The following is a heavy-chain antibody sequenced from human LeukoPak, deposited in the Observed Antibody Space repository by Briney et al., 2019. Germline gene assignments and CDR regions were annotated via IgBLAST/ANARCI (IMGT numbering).Heavy chain of an antibody. V-gene: IGHV4-39*01. CDR2: IYYSGST. CDR1: GGSISSSSYY. CDR3: ARHVRRRQVDY. Sequence: SETLSLTCTVSGGSISSSSYYWGWIRQPPGKGLEWIGSIYYSGSTYYNPSLKSRVTISVDTSKNQSSLKLSSVTAADTAVYYCARHVRRRQVDYWGQGTLVTVSS. J-gene: IGHJ4*02. D-gene: IGHD2/OR15-2a*01.